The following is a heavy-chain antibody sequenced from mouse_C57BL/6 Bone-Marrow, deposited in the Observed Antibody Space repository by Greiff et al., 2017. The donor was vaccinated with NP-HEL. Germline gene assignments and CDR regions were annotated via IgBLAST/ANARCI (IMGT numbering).Heavy chain of an antibody. CDR3: ARHTPMDY. CDR2: ISNGGGST. Sequence: EVKLVESGGGLVQPGGSLKLSCAASGFTFSDYYMYWVRQTPEKRLEWVAYISNGGGSTYYPDTVKGRFTISRDNAKNTLYLQMSRLKSEDTAMYYCARHTPMDYWGQGTSVTVSS. V-gene: IGHV5-12*01. J-gene: IGHJ4*01. CDR1: GFTFSDYY.